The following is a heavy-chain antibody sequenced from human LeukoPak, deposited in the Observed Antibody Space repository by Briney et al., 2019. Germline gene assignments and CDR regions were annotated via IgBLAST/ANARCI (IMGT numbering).Heavy chain of an antibody. CDR2: IIPIFGTA. D-gene: IGHD2-2*01. V-gene: IGHV1-69*05. J-gene: IGHJ4*02. Sequence: SVKVSCKASGGTFSSYAISWVRRAPGQGLEWMGGIIPIFGTANYAQKFQGRVTITTDESTSTAYMELSSLRSEDTAVYYCAWPVSSTSWYRLDYWGQGTLVTVSS. CDR3: AWPVSSTSWYRLDY. CDR1: GGTFSSYA.